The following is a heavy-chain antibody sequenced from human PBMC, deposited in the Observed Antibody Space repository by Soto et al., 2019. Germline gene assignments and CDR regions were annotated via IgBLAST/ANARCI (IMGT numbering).Heavy chain of an antibody. CDR1: VDSINSSHW. J-gene: IGHJ4*01. CDR3: AARNFWSRTCTQTRLDY. V-gene: IGHV4-4*02. D-gene: IGHD3-3*01. CDR2: ISHSGST. Sequence: SETLSLTCSVSVDSINSSHWWSWVRQPPGKGLEWIGQISHSGSTNYNPSLTSRVTISVDKSKNHFSLKLTSVTAADTAVYYCAARNFWSRTCTQTRLDYCGHGTLVT.